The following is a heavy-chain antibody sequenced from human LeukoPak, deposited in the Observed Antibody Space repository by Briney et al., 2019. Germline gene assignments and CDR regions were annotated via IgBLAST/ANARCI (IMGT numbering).Heavy chain of an antibody. CDR3: AREGVQNDAFDI. J-gene: IGHJ3*02. V-gene: IGHV1-2*06. Sequence: ASVKVSCKASGYTFTGYYMHWVRQAPGQGLEWMGRINPNSGGTNYAQKFQGRVTMTRDTSISTAYMELSRLRSDNTAVYYCAREGVQNDAFDIWGQGTMVTVSS. CDR2: INPNSGGT. D-gene: IGHD1-1*01. CDR1: GYTFTGYY.